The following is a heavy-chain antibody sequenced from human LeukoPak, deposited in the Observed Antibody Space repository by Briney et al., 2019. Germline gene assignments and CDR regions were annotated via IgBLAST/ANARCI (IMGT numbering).Heavy chain of an antibody. V-gene: IGHV3-7*01. J-gene: IGHJ5*02. CDR2: IKQDGSEK. CDR3: ARNNWFGEFENWFDP. CDR1: GFTFSSYW. Sequence: GGSLRLSCAASGFTFSSYWMSWVRQAPGKGLEWVANIKQDGSEKYYVDSVKGRFTISRDNAKNSLYLQMNSLRAEDTAVYYCARNNWFGEFENWFDPWGQGTLVIVSS. D-gene: IGHD3-10*01.